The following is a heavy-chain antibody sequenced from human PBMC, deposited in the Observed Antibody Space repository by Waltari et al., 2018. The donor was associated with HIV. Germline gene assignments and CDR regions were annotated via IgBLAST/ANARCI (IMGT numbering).Heavy chain of an antibody. CDR1: GYTLTQLS. Sequence: QVQLVQSGAEVKKPGASVKVSCKVSGYTLTQLSMHWLRQAPGKGLEWMGNFDPEDDETIYAQKFQGRITMTEDTSSDTAYRELSSLTSGDTAVYYCATDFSGMVRAYSYYSLDVWGQGTTVTVSS. V-gene: IGHV1-24*01. D-gene: IGHD3-10*01. CDR2: FDPEDDET. CDR3: ATDFSGMVRAYSYYSLDV. J-gene: IGHJ6*02.